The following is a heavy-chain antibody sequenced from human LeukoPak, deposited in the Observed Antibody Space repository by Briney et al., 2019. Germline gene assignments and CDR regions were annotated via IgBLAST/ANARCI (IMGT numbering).Heavy chain of an antibody. V-gene: IGHV3-23*01. CDR2: ISGSGGST. J-gene: IGHJ4*02. CDR3: AMVPEWFTFVY. Sequence: RXXXXASGFTFSSYAMSWVRQAPGXGXEWVSAISGSGGSTYYADSVKGRFTISRDNSKNTLYLQMNSLRAEDTAVYYCAMVPEWFTFVYWGQGTLVTVSS. CDR1: GFTFSSYA. D-gene: IGHD3-3*01.